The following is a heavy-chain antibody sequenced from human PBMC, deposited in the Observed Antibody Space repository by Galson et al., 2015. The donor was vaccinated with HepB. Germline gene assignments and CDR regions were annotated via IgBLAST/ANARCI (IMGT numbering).Heavy chain of an antibody. D-gene: IGHD6-13*01. J-gene: IGHJ4*02. CDR1: GFTVSSNY. CDR2: IYSGGST. V-gene: IGHV3-53*01. Sequence: SLRFSCAASGFTVSSNYMTWVRQAPGKGLEWVSVIYSGGSTDYADSVRGRFTLSRDNSKNTLYLQMNSLRAEDTAVYYCARGYSRSWYSGLGYWGQGTLVTVSS. CDR3: ARGYSRSWYSGLGY.